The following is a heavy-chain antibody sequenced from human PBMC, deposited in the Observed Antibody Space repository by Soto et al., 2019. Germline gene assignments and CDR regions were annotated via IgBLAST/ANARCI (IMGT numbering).Heavy chain of an antibody. V-gene: IGHV3-30-3*01. CDR3: ARDRIWNDIGSFDI. CDR2: ISYDGSNK. CDR1: GFTFSSYA. Sequence: QVQLVESGGGVVQPGRSLRLSCAASGFTFSSYAMHWVRQAPGKGLEWVAVISYDGSNKYYADSVKGRFTISRDNSKNQLYLQMNSLRAEGTAVYYCARDRIWNDIGSFDIWGQGTMVTVSS. J-gene: IGHJ3*02. D-gene: IGHD1-1*01.